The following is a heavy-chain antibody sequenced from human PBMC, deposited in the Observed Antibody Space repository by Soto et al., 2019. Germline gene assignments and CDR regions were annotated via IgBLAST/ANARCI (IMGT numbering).Heavy chain of an antibody. D-gene: IGHD2-21*01. Sequence: QVQLVQSGAEVKKPGSSVKVSCKASGGTFSSYAISWVRQAPGHGLEWMGGIISIFGTADYAQKFQGRVTITADEATSTAYIQLSPMRCEDIAVYYSARNTEGVNYYSGMDVWGQGTTVTVSS. CDR3: ARNTEGVNYYSGMDV. V-gene: IGHV1-69*12. CDR2: IISIFGTA. CDR1: GGTFSSYA. J-gene: IGHJ6*01.